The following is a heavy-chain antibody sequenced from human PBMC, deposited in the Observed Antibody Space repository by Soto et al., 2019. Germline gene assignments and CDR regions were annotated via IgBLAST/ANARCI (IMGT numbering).Heavy chain of an antibody. CDR3: TTSSHCDPSRCYTRGWFDP. Sequence: EVQLVESGGGLVKPGGSLRLSCVASGFTLRNAWMSWVRQAPGKGLERVGRIKSEIDGETLDYAAPVKGRFSISRDDSTNTLYLHMTSLRTEDTATYYCTTSSHCDPSRCYTRGWFDPWGQGTLVTVSS. V-gene: IGHV3-15*01. CDR1: GFTLRNAW. CDR2: IKSEIDGETL. D-gene: IGHD2-2*02. J-gene: IGHJ5*02.